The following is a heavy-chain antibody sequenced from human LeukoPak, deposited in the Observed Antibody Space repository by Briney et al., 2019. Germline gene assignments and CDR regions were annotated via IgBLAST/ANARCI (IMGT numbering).Heavy chain of an antibody. CDR3: ARVGGRYDSSGSYFDY. D-gene: IGHD3-22*01. Sequence: ASVKVSCKASGGTFSSYAISWVRQAPGQGLEWMGGIIPIFGTANYAQKFQGRVTITADESTSTAYMELSSLRSEDTAVYYCARVGGRYDSSGSYFDYWGQGTLVTVSS. CDR2: IIPIFGTA. CDR1: GGTFSSYA. J-gene: IGHJ4*02. V-gene: IGHV1-69*13.